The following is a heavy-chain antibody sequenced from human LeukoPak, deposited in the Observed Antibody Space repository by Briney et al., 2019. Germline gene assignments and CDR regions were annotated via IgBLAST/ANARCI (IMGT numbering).Heavy chain of an antibody. CDR1: GDSVSSNSAA. D-gene: IGHD2/OR15-2a*01. J-gene: IGHJ5*02. CDR2: TYYRSKWHN. CDR3: ASAYCNSISCYFWFDP. V-gene: IGHV6-1*01. Sequence: SQTLSLTRAISGDSVSSNSAAWNWIRQSPSRGLEWQGRTYYRSKWHNDYAVSVKSRITINPDTSKNQLSLQLNSVTPEDTAVYYCASAYCNSISCYFWFDPWGQGTLVTVSS.